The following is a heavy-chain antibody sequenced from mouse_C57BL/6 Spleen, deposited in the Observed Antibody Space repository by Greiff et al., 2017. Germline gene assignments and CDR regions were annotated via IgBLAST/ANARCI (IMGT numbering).Heavy chain of an antibody. CDR3: ARWGALTTVVAVDY. J-gene: IGHJ2*01. CDR1: GYTFTGYW. Sequence: QVQLQQSGAELMKPGASVKLSCKATGYTFTGYWIEWVKQRPGHGLEWIGEILPGSGSTNYNEKFKGKATFTADTSSNTAYMPISSLTTEDSAIYYCARWGALTTVVAVDYWGQGTTLTVSS. CDR2: ILPGSGST. V-gene: IGHV1-9*01. D-gene: IGHD1-1*01.